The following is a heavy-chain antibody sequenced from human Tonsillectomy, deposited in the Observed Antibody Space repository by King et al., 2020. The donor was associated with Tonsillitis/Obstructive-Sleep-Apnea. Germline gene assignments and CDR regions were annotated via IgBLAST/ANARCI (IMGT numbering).Heavy chain of an antibody. CDR3: AREKVVVAATNYWFDP. D-gene: IGHD2-15*01. Sequence: VQLVESGAEVKKPGASVKVSCKASGYTFIGYYMHWVRQAPGQGLEWMGWINPNSGGTDYAQKFQGRVTMTRDTSISTVYMELSRLRFDDTAVYYCAREKVVVAATNYWFDPWGQGTLVTVSS. V-gene: IGHV1-2*02. CDR1: GYTFIGYY. J-gene: IGHJ5*02. CDR2: INPNSGGT.